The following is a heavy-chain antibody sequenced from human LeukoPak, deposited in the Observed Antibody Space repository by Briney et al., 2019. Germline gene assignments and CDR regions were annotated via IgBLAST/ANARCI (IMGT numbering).Heavy chain of an antibody. Sequence: GGSLRLSCAASGFTFISYGMHWVRQAPGKGLEWVAVISYDGSNKYYADSVKGRFTISRDNSKKTLDLQMHSLRPEDTAVYYCATERGGGSYVFDSWGQGTLVTVSS. V-gene: IGHV3-30*03. J-gene: IGHJ4*02. CDR3: ATERGGGSYVFDS. D-gene: IGHD3-16*01. CDR1: GFTFISYG. CDR2: ISYDGSNK.